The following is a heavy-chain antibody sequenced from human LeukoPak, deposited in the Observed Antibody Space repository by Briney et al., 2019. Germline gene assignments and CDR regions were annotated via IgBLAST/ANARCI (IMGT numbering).Heavy chain of an antibody. Sequence: EGSLRLSCAASGFTFSSYAMSWVRQAPGKGLEWASAISGSGGSTYYADSVKGRFTISRDNSKNTLYLQMNSLRAEDTAVYYCAKDRVFVVVPAAIDEDWFDPWGQGTLVTVSS. CDR3: AKDRVFVVVPAAIDEDWFDP. CDR1: GFTFSSYA. CDR2: ISGSGGST. J-gene: IGHJ5*02. V-gene: IGHV3-23*01. D-gene: IGHD2-2*02.